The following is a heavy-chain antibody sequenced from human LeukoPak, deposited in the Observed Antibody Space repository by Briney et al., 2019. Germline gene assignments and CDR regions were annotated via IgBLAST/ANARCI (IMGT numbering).Heavy chain of an antibody. CDR1: EFTFSRYI. Sequence: PWGSLRLSCAASEFTFSRYIMNWVRQAPGKGLEWTSYIRSSSRTIHYADSVKGRFTISRDNAENSLDLQMNSLRDEDTAVYYCAIHYFGSRGSYAEYFQHWGQGALVIVSS. J-gene: IGHJ1*01. V-gene: IGHV3-48*02. CDR2: IRSSSRTI. CDR3: AIHYFGSRGSYAEYFQH. D-gene: IGHD3-22*01.